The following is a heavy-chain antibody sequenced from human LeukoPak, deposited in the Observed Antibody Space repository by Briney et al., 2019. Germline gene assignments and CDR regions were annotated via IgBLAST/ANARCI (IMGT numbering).Heavy chain of an antibody. CDR1: GYTFTDYY. Sequence: ASVKVSCKASGYTFTDYYIHWVRQAPGQGLEWMGGIIPIFGTANYAQKFQGRVTITADESTSTAYMELSSLRSEDTAVYYCARANRFLERLSYYYYGMDVWGQGTTVAVSS. D-gene: IGHD3-3*01. V-gene: IGHV1-69*13. CDR2: IIPIFGTA. J-gene: IGHJ6*02. CDR3: ARANRFLERLSYYYYGMDV.